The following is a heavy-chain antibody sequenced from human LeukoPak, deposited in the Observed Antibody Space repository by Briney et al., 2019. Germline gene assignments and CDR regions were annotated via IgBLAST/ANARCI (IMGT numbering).Heavy chain of an antibody. CDR2: IYYSGST. J-gene: IGHJ4*02. V-gene: IGHV4-39*07. CDR3: ARGGYDYYGSGSYRGGNDY. CDR1: GGSISSSSYS. D-gene: IGHD3-10*01. Sequence: PSETLSLTCTVSGGSISSSSYSWGWIRQPPGKGLEWIGSIYYSGSTYYNPSLKSRVTISVDTSKNQFSLKLSSVTAADTAVYYCARGGYDYYGSGSYRGGNDYWGQGTLVTVSS.